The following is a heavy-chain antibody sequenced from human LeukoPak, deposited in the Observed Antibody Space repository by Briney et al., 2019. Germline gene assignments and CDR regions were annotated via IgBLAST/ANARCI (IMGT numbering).Heavy chain of an antibody. J-gene: IGHJ6*02. CDR2: IYYSGST. V-gene: IGHV4-59*01. Sequence: SETLSLTCTVSGGAISSYYWSWIRQPPGKGLEWIGYIYYSGSTNYNPSLKSRVTISVDTSKNQFSLKLSSVTAADTAVYYCAIGIDPMTGYVMDVWGQGTTVTVSS. D-gene: IGHD3-9*01. CDR3: AIGIDPMTGYVMDV. CDR1: GGAISSYY.